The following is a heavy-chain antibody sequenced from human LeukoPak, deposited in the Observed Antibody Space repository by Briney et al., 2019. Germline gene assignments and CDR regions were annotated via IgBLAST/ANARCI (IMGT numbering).Heavy chain of an antibody. CDR3: ARGPNWGLDC. V-gene: IGHV1-2*02. CDR2: INPDSGGT. Sequence: ASVKVSCKASGYTFTGYYIHWVRQAPGQGLEWMGWINPDSGGTIYVQKFQGRVTMTRDSPISTVYMELSRLSSDDTAVYYCARGPNWGLDCWGQGTLVTVSS. J-gene: IGHJ4*02. CDR1: GYTFTGYY. D-gene: IGHD7-27*01.